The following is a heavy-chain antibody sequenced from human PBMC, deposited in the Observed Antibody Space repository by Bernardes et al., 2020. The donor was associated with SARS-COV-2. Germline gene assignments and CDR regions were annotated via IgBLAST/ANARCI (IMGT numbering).Heavy chain of an antibody. CDR2: ISGSGGCT. Sequence: GSLRLSCAASGFTFSSYAMSWVRQAPGKGLEWVSAISGSGGCTYYAYSVKGLFTISRDNSKNTLYLQMNSLRAEDTAVYYCAKRNIGLGWLVSRGGYYFDYWGQGTLVTVSS. CDR1: GFTFSSYA. D-gene: IGHD6-19*01. CDR3: AKRNIGLGWLVSRGGYYFDY. V-gene: IGHV3-23*01. J-gene: IGHJ4*02.